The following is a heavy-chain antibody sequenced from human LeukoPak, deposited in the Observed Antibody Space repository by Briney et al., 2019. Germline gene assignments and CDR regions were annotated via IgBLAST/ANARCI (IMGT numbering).Heavy chain of an antibody. CDR3: ARVYDRPYNWFDP. CDR1: GYTFTSYG. D-gene: IGHD3-3*01. Sequence: GASVKVSCKASGYTFTSYGISWVRQAPGQGLEWMGWISAYNGNTNYAQKLQGRVTMTRDTSTSTVYMELSSLRSDDTAVYYCARVYDRPYNWFDPWGQGTLVTVSS. V-gene: IGHV1-18*01. CDR2: ISAYNGNT. J-gene: IGHJ5*02.